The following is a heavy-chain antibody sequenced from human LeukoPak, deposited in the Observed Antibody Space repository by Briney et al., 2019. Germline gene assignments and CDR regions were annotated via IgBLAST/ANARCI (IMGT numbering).Heavy chain of an antibody. CDR2: IYYSGST. D-gene: IGHD1-1*01. V-gene: IGHV4-39*01. CDR1: GFTFSSYSMN. CDR3: ARHTTTGTEGAFDI. J-gene: IGHJ3*02. Sequence: GSLRLSCAASGFTFSSYSMNWVRQPPGKGLEWIGSIYYSGSTYYNPSLKSRVTISVDTSKNQFSLKLSSVTAADTAVYYCARHTTTGTEGAFDIWGQGTMVTVSS.